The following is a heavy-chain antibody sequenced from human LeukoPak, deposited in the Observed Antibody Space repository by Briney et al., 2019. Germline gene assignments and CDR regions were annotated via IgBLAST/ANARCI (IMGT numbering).Heavy chain of an antibody. J-gene: IGHJ5*02. CDR2: ISADNGNT. CDR1: GYNFGIFG. V-gene: IGHV1-18*01. D-gene: IGHD2-2*01. CDR3: ARVGVVVPAAWFDP. Sequence: WASVRVSCMASGYNFGIFGISWVRQAPGQGLEWMGWISADNGNTNYAQNLQGRVTMTTDTSTSTAYMELRSLRSDDTAVYYCARVGVVVPAAWFDPWGQGTLVTVSS.